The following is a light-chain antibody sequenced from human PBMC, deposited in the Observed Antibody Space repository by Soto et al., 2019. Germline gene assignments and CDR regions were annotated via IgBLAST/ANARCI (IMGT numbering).Light chain of an antibody. J-gene: IGKJ4*01. CDR1: QNINNW. CDR2: KAS. V-gene: IGKV1-5*03. Sequence: DIQMTQFPSTLSASVGDRVTITCRASQNINNWLAWYQQKPGKAPKLLIYKASSLDSGVPSRFSGSGSGTEFTLTISSLQPDDFATYYCQQYNGYCTFGGGTKVEIK. CDR3: QQYNGYCT.